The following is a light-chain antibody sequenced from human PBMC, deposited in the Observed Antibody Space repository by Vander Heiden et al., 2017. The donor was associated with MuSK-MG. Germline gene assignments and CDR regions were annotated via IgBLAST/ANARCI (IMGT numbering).Light chain of an antibody. CDR1: QSIGTW. J-gene: IGKJ2*01. Sequence: DIQMTQSPSTLSASVEDRVTITCRASQSIGTWLAWYQQNPGKAPKLLIYKASTLNSGVPSRFSGSGSGTEFTLNISRLQPDDFATYYCQQYDDDFPYTFGQGTKLEIK. CDR2: KAS. V-gene: IGKV1-5*03. CDR3: QQYDDDFPYT.